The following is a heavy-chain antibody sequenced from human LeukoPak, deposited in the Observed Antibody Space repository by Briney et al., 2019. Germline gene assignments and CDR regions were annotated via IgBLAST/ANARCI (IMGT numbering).Heavy chain of an antibody. D-gene: IGHD2-15*01. J-gene: IGHJ4*02. V-gene: IGHV1-69*05. CDR2: IIPIFGAA. Sequence: EASVKVSCKASGYTFTSYGISWVRQAPGQGLEWMGWIIPIFGAANYAQKFQGRVTITTDESTSTAYMELSSLRSEDTAVYYCARASVVVAATPYDRFDYWGQGTLVTVSS. CDR3: ARASVVVAATPYDRFDY. CDR1: GYTFTSYG.